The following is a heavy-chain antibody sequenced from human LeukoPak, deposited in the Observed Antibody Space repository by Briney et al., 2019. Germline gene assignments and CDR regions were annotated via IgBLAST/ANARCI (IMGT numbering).Heavy chain of an antibody. CDR3: VRGYYDFWSGYSGFDY. D-gene: IGHD3-3*01. V-gene: IGHV1-46*01. Sequence: ASVKVSCEASGYTFTSYYMHWARQAPGQGLEWMGIINPSGGSTSYAQKFQGRVTMTRDMSTSTVYMELSSLRSEDTAVYYCVRGYYDFWSGYSGFDYWGQGTLVTVSS. CDR2: INPSGGST. CDR1: GYTFTSYY. J-gene: IGHJ4*02.